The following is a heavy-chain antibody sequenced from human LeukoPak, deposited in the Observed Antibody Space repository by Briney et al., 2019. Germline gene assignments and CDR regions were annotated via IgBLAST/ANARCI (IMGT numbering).Heavy chain of an antibody. Sequence: GGSLRLSCAASGFTFDDYGMSWVRQAPGKGLEWVSGINWNGGSTGYADSVKGRFTISRDNSKNTVYLQMNSLRAEDTAVYYCAKTTTGYSSGRFPGWPVDYWGQGTLVTVSS. J-gene: IGHJ4*02. CDR1: GFTFDDYG. CDR2: INWNGGST. D-gene: IGHD6-19*01. CDR3: AKTTTGYSSGRFPGWPVDY. V-gene: IGHV3-20*04.